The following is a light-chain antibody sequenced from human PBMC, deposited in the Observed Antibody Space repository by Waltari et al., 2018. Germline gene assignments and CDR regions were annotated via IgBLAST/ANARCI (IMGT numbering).Light chain of an antibody. Sequence: DIQMTQSPSSLSASVGGSVTMSCRASHNIDVFLNWYQQKPGKAPKLLIFGASSLQNGFPSRFSGSGSGTDFTLTITSLSSEDSATYYCQQSQGCPYTFGQGTKLEIK. J-gene: IGKJ2*01. V-gene: IGKV1-39*01. CDR1: HNIDVF. CDR3: QQSQGCPYT. CDR2: GAS.